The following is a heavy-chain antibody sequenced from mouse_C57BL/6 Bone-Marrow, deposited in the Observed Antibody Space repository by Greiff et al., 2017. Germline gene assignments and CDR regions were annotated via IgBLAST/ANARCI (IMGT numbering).Heavy chain of an antibody. CDR2: IGPTSGGT. CDR1: GYTFTSYW. V-gene: IGHV1-72*01. D-gene: IGHD2-1*01. CDR3: AHGNYFYWYFAV. Sequence: VQLQQPGAELVKPGASVKLSCKASGYTFTSYWMHWVKQRPGRGLEWIGRIGPTSGGTKYNEKFKSKATLTVDKPSSTAYMRLSSLTSEDSAVYYCAHGNYFYWYFAVWGTGTTVTVSS. J-gene: IGHJ1*03.